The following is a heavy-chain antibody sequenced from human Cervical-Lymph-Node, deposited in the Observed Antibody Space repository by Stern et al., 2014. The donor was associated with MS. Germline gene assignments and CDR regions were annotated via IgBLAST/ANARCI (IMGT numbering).Heavy chain of an antibody. CDR2: IIPIFGTA. Sequence: QVQLVQSGAEVKKPGSSVKVSCKASGGTFSSYAISWVRQAPGQGLEWMGGIIPIFGTANYAQKFQGRVTITADESTSTAYMELSSLRSEDTAVYYCARARRLVVPAAVNWFDPWGQGTLVTVSS. CDR1: GGTFSSYA. V-gene: IGHV1-69*01. CDR3: ARARRLVVPAAVNWFDP. J-gene: IGHJ5*02. D-gene: IGHD2-2*01.